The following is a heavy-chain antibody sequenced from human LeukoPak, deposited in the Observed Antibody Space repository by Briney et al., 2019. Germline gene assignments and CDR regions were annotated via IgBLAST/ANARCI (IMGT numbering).Heavy chain of an antibody. Sequence: GGSLRLSCEASGFSISSYAFAWVRQGPGKGLEWVAAVTSGGGGTHFADSAKGRFTISRDNTKNTMYLQMNSLRVDDTAMYFCGSDPNGDYVGALGYWGRGALVTVSS. CDR2: VTSGGGGT. V-gene: IGHV3-23*01. D-gene: IGHD2-8*01. CDR1: GFSISSYA. CDR3: GSDPNGDYVGALGY. J-gene: IGHJ4*01.